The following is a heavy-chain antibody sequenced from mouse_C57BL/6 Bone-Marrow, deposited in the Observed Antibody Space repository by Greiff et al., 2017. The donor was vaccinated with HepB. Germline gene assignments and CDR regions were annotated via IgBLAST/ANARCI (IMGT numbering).Heavy chain of an antibody. CDR1: GYTFTSYW. J-gene: IGHJ1*03. D-gene: IGHD2-3*01. CDR3: TNGDGYFYLYFDV. V-gene: IGHV1-5*01. CDR2: IYPGNSDT. Sequence: EVHLVESGTVLVRPGASVKMSCKTSGYTFTSYWMHWVNQRPGQGLEWIGAIYPGNSDTSYNQKFKGKAKLTAVTSASTAYMELSSLTNEDSAVYYCTNGDGYFYLYFDVWGTGTTVTVSS.